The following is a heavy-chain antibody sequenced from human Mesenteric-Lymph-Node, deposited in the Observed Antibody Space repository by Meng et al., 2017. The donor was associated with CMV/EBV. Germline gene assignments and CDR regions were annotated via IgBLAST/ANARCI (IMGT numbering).Heavy chain of an antibody. V-gene: IGHV1-8*03. CDR1: GYTFTSYA. CDR2: MNPNSGNT. J-gene: IGHJ5*02. CDR3: ARGGYCSSTSCYENWFDP. Sequence: ASVKVSCKASGYTFTSYAINWVRQATGQGLEWMGWMNPNSGNTGYAQKFQGRVTITRNTSISTAYMELSSLRSEDTAVYYCARGGYCSSTSCYENWFDPWGQGTLVTVSS. D-gene: IGHD2-2*01.